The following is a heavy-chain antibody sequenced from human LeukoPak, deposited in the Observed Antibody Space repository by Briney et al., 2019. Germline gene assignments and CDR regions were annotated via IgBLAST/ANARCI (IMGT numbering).Heavy chain of an antibody. CDR1: GFTFSSYA. CDR3: ARDRGSTYDFDY. J-gene: IGHJ4*02. Sequence: GGSLRLSCAASGFTFSSYAMHWVRQAPGKGLEWVAVISYDGSKKYYADSVKGRFTISRDNSKNTLYLAMNSLRAEDTAVYYCARDRGSTYDFDYWGQGTLVTVSS. D-gene: IGHD3-10*01. CDR2: ISYDGSKK. V-gene: IGHV3-30*04.